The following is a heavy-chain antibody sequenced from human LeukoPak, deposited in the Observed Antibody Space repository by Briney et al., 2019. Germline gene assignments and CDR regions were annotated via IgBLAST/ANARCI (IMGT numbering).Heavy chain of an antibody. J-gene: IGHJ3*02. CDR2: IYHSGST. D-gene: IGHD6-6*01. CDR1: GYSISRGYY. V-gene: IGHV4-38-2*02. CDR3: ARDGGIAARSSAFDI. Sequence: SETLSLTCTLSGYSISRGYYWGWIRPPPGKGLEWIGGIYHSGSTYYNPSLKSRVTISVDTSKNQFSLKLSSVTAADTAVYYCARDGGIAARSSAFDIWGQGTMVTVSS.